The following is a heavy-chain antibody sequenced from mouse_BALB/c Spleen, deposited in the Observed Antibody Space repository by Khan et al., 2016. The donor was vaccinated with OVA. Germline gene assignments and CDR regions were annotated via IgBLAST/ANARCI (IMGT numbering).Heavy chain of an antibody. CDR1: GYSFTSYY. D-gene: IGHD1-1*01. Sequence: VQLQQSGPELMKPGASVKISCKASGYSFTSYYIHWVKQSHGKTLEWIGYIDPFNGGSTYHQKFKVKATLTVDKSYSTAYMHLSSLTSEDSSVYYWSRHGSNSWFAYWGQGTLVTVSA. V-gene: IGHV1-31*01. CDR2: IDPFNGGS. J-gene: IGHJ3*01. CDR3: SRHGSNSWFAY.